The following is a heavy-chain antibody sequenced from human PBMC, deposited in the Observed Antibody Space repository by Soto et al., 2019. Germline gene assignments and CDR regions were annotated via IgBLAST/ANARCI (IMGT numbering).Heavy chain of an antibody. CDR1: GGTFSSYT. V-gene: IGHV1-69*08. Sequence: QVQLVQSGAEVKKPGSSVKVSCKASGGTFSSYTISWVRQAPGQGLEWMGRIIPILGIANYAQKFQGRVTSTEEKTTRTAYMELSSLRSDETTVYYCARDAYYYGSGAFFDYWGQGTLVTLSS. CDR3: ARDAYYYGSGAFFDY. J-gene: IGHJ4*02. D-gene: IGHD3-10*01. CDR2: IIPILGIA.